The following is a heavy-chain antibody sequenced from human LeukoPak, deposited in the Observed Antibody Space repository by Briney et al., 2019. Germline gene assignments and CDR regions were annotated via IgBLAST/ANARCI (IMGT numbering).Heavy chain of an antibody. CDR3: ARDLARGDGDYVLYH. J-gene: IGHJ5*02. CDR1: GYTFTGFY. D-gene: IGHD4-17*01. CDR2: ISPKNGGT. V-gene: IGHV1-2*02. Sequence: ASVKVSCTASGYTFTGFYIHWVRQAPGQGLEWMGWISPKNGGTNFAQKFEGRVTMTRDTSTSTAYMDLSRLTSDDTAVYYCARDLARGDGDYVLYHWGQGTPVTVSS.